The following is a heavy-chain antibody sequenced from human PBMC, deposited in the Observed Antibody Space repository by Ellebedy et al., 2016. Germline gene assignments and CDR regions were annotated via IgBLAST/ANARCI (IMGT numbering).Heavy chain of an antibody. J-gene: IGHJ4*02. CDR1: GGSLSSYA. CDR3: AKRMAYCGADCYPSSFDY. CDR2: IIPIFGTT. Sequence: ASVKVSCKTSGGSLSSYAFSWVRQAPGQGLEWMGRIIPIFGTTNYAQKFQDRASFSADKSTSTIYMELSSLRSEDTAVYYCAKRMAYCGADCYPSSFDYWGQGTLVSVSS. V-gene: IGHV1-69*06. D-gene: IGHD2-21*02.